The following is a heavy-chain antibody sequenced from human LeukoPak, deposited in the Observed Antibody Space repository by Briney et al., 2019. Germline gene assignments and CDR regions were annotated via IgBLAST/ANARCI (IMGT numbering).Heavy chain of an antibody. CDR3: ARGRYCSADICSGGDAFDI. CDR1: GGSINNYY. J-gene: IGHJ3*02. V-gene: IGHV4-4*07. CDR2: IYTRGST. Sequence: SETLSLTCTVSGGSINNYYWSWIRQPAGKGLEWIGRIYTRGSTNYNPSLKSRVTMSVDTSKNQFSLKLSSVTAAVTAVYYCARGRYCSADICSGGDAFDIWGQGTMVSVSS. D-gene: IGHD2-15*01.